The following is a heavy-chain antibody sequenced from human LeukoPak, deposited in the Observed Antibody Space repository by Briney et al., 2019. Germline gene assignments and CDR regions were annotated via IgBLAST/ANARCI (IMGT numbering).Heavy chain of an antibody. CDR2: ISGSGGST. Sequence: GGSLRLSCAASGFTFSSYAMSWVRQAPGKGLEWGSAISGSGGSTYYADSVKGRFTISRDNSKNMLYLQMNSLRAEDTAVYYCAKDRGIAARSSELFDYWGQGTLVTVSS. V-gene: IGHV3-23*01. CDR1: GFTFSSYA. D-gene: IGHD6-6*01. CDR3: AKDRGIAARSSELFDY. J-gene: IGHJ4*02.